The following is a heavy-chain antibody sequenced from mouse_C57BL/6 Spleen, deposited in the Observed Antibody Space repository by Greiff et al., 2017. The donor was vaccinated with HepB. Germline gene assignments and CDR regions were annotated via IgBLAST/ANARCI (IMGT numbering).Heavy chain of an antibody. CDR3: VKAPLGQGYFGV. J-gene: IGHJ1*03. V-gene: IGHV7-4*01. CDR1: GFTFTDYY. CDR2: IRNKANGYTT. D-gene: IGHD4-1*01. Sequence: EVQGVESGGGLVQPGASLRLSCAASGFTFTDYYMSWVRQPPGKAPEWLALIRNKANGYTTEYTASVKGRFTISRDNSQNILYLQLNTLRAEDSATYYCVKAPLGQGYFGVWGTGTTVTVSS.